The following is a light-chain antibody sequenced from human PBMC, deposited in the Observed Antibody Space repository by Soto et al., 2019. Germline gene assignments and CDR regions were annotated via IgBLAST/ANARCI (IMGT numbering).Light chain of an antibody. CDR1: QSISSW. CDR2: DAS. J-gene: IGKJ1*01. Sequence: DIQMTQSPSTLSASVGDRVTITCRASQSISSWLAWYQQKPGKAPKLLIYDASSLESGVPSRFSGSGSETEFTLTISSLQPDDFATYYCQQYNSYPTLGQGTKVEIK. CDR3: QQYNSYPT. V-gene: IGKV1-5*01.